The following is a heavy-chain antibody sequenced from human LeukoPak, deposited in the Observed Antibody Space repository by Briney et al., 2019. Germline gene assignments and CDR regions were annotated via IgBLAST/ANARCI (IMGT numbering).Heavy chain of an antibody. CDR3: ARDLYYYDSSGYGAFDI. D-gene: IGHD3-22*01. Sequence: SETLSLTCTVSGGSISSNSYYWGWIRQPPGKGLEWIGSIYYSGSTYYSPSLKSRVTISIDTSKNQFSLKLSSVTAADTAVYYCARDLYYYDSSGYGAFDIWGQGTMVTVSS. J-gene: IGHJ3*02. V-gene: IGHV4-39*07. CDR1: GGSISSNSYY. CDR2: IYYSGST.